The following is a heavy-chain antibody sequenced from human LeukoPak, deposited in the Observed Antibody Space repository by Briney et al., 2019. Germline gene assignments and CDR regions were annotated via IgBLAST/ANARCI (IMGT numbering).Heavy chain of an antibody. Sequence: GGSLRLSCAASGFTFSSYSMNWVRQAPGKGLEWVSSISSSSSYIYYADSVKGRFTISRDNAKNSLYLQMNSLRAEDTAVYYCARVLIGASPGDYGMDVWGQGTTVTVSS. J-gene: IGHJ6*02. CDR2: ISSSSSYI. CDR3: ARVLIGASPGDYGMDV. CDR1: GFTFSSYS. V-gene: IGHV3-21*01. D-gene: IGHD3-10*01.